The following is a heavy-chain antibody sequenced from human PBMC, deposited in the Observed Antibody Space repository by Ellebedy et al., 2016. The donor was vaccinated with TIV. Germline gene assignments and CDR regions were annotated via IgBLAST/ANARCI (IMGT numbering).Heavy chain of an antibody. CDR1: GGSITSSRHY. Sequence: MPGGSLRLSCTVSGGSITSSRHYWGWIRQPPGKGLKWIGTIYYTGSGYYNPSLKSRVTIFIDTSKNQFSLKLTSVTAADTAVYYCARLEYQLPNPFEYWGRGTLVSVSS. CDR3: ARLEYQLPNPFEY. D-gene: IGHD2-2*01. J-gene: IGHJ4*02. V-gene: IGHV4-39*01. CDR2: IYYTGSG.